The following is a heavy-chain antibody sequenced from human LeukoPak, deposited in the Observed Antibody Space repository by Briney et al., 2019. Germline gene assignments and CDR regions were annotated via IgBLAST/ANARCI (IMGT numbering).Heavy chain of an antibody. V-gene: IGHV3-15*01. Sequence: PGVSLRLSCAASGFTFSNAWKRWVRQAPGKGLEWVGRIKSKTDGRTTDYAAPVKGRFTISRDDSKNTLYLQMNSLKTEDTAVYYCTTGVGLPHPPDWGQGTLVTVSS. D-gene: IGHD5-18*01. CDR2: IKSKTDGRTT. J-gene: IGHJ4*02. CDR3: TTGVGLPHPPD. CDR1: GFTFSNAW.